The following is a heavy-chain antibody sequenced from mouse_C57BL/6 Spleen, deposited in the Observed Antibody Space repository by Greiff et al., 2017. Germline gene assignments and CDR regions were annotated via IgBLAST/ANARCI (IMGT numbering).Heavy chain of an antibody. Sequence: VQLQQSGAELVKPGASVKISCKASGYAFSSYWMNWVKQRPGKGLEWIGQIYPGDGDTNYNGKFKGKATLTADKSSSTAYMQLSSLTSEDSAVXFCAREYYGSSYDAMDYWGQGTSVTVSS. CDR3: AREYYGSSYDAMDY. CDR2: IYPGDGDT. D-gene: IGHD1-1*01. V-gene: IGHV1-80*01. CDR1: GYAFSSYW. J-gene: IGHJ4*01.